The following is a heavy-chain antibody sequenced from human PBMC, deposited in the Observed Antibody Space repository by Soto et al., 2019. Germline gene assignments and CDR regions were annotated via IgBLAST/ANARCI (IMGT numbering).Heavy chain of an antibody. CDR2: IYYSGST. J-gene: IGHJ4*02. CDR1: GGSISSYY. D-gene: IGHD3-10*01. V-gene: IGHV4-59*08. CDR3: ARHNYGSGSTYFDY. Sequence: QVQLQESGPGLVKPSETLSLTCTVSGGSISSYYWSWIRQPPGKGLEWIGYIYYSGSTNYNPSLKSRVTISVDTSNNTFSLKLNSMTAAETAVYYCARHNYGSGSTYFDYWGQGTLVTVSS.